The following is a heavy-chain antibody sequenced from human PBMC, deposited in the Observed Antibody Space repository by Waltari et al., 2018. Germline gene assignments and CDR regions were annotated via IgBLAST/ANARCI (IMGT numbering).Heavy chain of an antibody. CDR1: GGSISSYY. CDR3: ARGKGIAARPLHYYYYMDV. V-gene: IGHV4-59*01. D-gene: IGHD6-6*01. Sequence: QVQLQESGPGLVKPSETLSLTCTVSGGSISSYYWSWIRQPPGKGLEWIGYIYYSGSTNYNPSLKSRVTISVDTSKNQFSLKLSSVTAADTAVYYCARGKGIAARPLHYYYYMDVWGKGTTVTVSS. J-gene: IGHJ6*03. CDR2: IYYSGST.